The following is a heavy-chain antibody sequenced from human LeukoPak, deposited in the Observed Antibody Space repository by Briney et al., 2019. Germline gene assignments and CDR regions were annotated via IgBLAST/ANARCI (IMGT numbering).Heavy chain of an antibody. J-gene: IGHJ5*02. V-gene: IGHV4-39*07. D-gene: IGHD5/OR15-5a*01. CDR3: AREVFNWFDP. CDR2: IYYSGST. Sequence: SETLSLTCTVSGGSISSSNYYWGWIRQPPGKGLEWIGSIYYSGSTYYSPSLKSRVTMSVDTSRNQFSLKLSSVTAADTAVYYCAREVFNWFDPWGQGTLVTVSS. CDR1: GGSISSSNYY.